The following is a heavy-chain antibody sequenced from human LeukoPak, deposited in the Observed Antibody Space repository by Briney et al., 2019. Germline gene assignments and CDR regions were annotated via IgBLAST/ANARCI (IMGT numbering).Heavy chain of an antibody. Sequence: GGSLRLSCAASGFTFSNYGMSWVRQAPGKGLEWVSAISGSGGSTYYADSVKGRFTISRDNSKNTLYLQMNSLRAEDTAVYYCAKDPGYDSSGYYDYWGQGTLVTVSS. CDR1: GFTFSNYG. CDR2: ISGSGGST. CDR3: AKDPGYDSSGYYDY. J-gene: IGHJ4*02. D-gene: IGHD3-22*01. V-gene: IGHV3-23*01.